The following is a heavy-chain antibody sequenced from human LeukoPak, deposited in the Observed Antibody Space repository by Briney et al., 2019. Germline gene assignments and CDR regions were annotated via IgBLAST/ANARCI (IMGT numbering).Heavy chain of an antibody. D-gene: IGHD6-13*01. CDR1: GFTFSDYW. J-gene: IGHJ5*02. Sequence: GGSLRLSCAASGFTFSDYWMHWVRQVPGKGLVWVARTKSDETSITYADSVKGRFTISRDNAKNLLFLQMNSLRVEDTAVYYCVRDEGSTWQRFDPWGQGTLVTVSS. CDR2: TKSDETSI. CDR3: VRDEGSTWQRFDP. V-gene: IGHV3-74*03.